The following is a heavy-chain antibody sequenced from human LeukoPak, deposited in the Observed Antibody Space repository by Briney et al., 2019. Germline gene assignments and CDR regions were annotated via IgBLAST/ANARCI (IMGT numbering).Heavy chain of an antibody. J-gene: IGHJ4*02. CDR2: IYYSGST. D-gene: IGHD3-22*01. Sequence: SETLSLTCTVSGGSISSSSYYWGWIRQPPGKGLEWIGSIYYSGSTYYNPSLKSRVTISVDTSKNQFSLKLSSVTAADTAVYYCARAPADDSSGYSPSGIDYWGQGTLVTVSS. CDR1: GGSISSSSYY. V-gene: IGHV4-39*07. CDR3: ARAPADDSSGYSPSGIDY.